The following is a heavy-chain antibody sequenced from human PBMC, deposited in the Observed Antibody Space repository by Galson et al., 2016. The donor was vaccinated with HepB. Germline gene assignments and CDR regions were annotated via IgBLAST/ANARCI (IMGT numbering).Heavy chain of an antibody. CDR3: AKDWQANLGEEDYYYSGMYV. V-gene: IGHV3-21*01. D-gene: IGHD1-7*01. CDR1: GFSFSSYS. J-gene: IGHJ6*02. CDR2: ISRSSGYI. Sequence: SLRLSCAASGFSFSSYSMTWVRQAPGKGLEWVSSISRSSGYIYYADSVKGRFTISRDNAKNSLYLQMNSLRAEDTALYYCAKDWQANLGEEDYYYSGMYVWGQGTTGNVSS.